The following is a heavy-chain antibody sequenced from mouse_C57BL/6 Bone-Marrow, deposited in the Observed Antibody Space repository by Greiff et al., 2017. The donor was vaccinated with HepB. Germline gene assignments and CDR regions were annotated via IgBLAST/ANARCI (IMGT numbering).Heavy chain of an antibody. Sequence: QVQLQQPGAELVMPGASVKLSCKASGYTFTSYWMHWVKQRPGQGLEWIGEIDPSDSYTNYNQKFKGKSTMTVDKSSSTAYMQLSSLTSEDSAVYYCAREDTTVRRYGYFDVWGKGTTVTVAT. V-gene: IGHV1-69*01. CDR1: GYTFTSYW. CDR3: AREDTTVRRYGYFDV. CDR2: IDPSDSYT. J-gene: IGHJ1*03. D-gene: IGHD1-1*01.